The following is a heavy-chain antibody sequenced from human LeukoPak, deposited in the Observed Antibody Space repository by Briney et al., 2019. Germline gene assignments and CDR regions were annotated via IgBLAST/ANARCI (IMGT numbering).Heavy chain of an antibody. J-gene: IGHJ3*01. D-gene: IGHD6-6*01. V-gene: IGHV4-39*01. CDR3: AKYSRSTYSGYENAFDF. Sequence: SETLSLTCTVSGDSISSTSYYWGWIRQPPGKGLEWIGNIYNSANTHYNPSLKTRITVSVDTSKNQFSLKLNSVTAADTAIYYGAKYSRSTYSGYENAFDFWGQGTMVTVSS. CDR2: IYNSANT. CDR1: GDSISSTSYY.